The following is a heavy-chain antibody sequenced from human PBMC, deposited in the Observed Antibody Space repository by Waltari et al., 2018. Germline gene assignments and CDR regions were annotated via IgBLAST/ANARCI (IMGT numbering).Heavy chain of an antibody. D-gene: IGHD5-12*01. J-gene: IGHJ4*02. CDR3: MAYGDYSY. CDR2: IYNVGSK. V-gene: IGHV3-53*02. CDR1: GFSVSTNH. Sequence: EVQLVETGGGLIQPGGSLRLSCAVSGFSVSTNHVSWVRQAPGKGLGWVSTIYNVGSKYFADSVKGRFTISRDNSKNTVYLQMNSLRADDTAVYYCMAYGDYSYWGQGTLVTVSS.